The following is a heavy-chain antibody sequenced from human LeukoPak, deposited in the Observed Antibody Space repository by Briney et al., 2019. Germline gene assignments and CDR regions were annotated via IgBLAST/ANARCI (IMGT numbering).Heavy chain of an antibody. J-gene: IGHJ4*02. CDR3: ARRYCSGGSCYHDDY. CDR1: GYSFTSYW. CDR2: IYPGDSDT. Sequence: HGESLKISCKGSGYSFTSYWIGWVRQMPGKGLEWMGIIYPGDSDTRYSPSFQGQVTISADKSISTAYLQWSSPKASDTAMYYCARRYCSGGSCYHDDYWGQGTLVTVSS. D-gene: IGHD2-15*01. V-gene: IGHV5-51*01.